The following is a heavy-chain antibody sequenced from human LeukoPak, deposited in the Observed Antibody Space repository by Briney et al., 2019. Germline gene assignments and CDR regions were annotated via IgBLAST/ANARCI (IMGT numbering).Heavy chain of an antibody. J-gene: IGHJ6*02. Sequence: GGSLRLSCAASGFTFSSYWMSWVRQAPGKGLEWVANIKQDGSEKYYVDSVKGRFTISRDNAKNSLYLQMNSLRAEDTAVYYCARVMYDYVRGSYPNYGMDVWGQGTTVTVSS. CDR3: ARVMYDYVRGSYPNYGMDV. V-gene: IGHV3-7*04. D-gene: IGHD3-16*02. CDR2: IKQDGSEK. CDR1: GFTFSSYW.